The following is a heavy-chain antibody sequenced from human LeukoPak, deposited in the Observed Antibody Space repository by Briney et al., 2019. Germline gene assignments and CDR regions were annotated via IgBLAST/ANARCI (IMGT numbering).Heavy chain of an antibody. Sequence: GGSLRLSCAASGFTFSSYSMNWVRQAPGKGLEWVSHITASGTAMFYADSVKGRFTISRDNAKNSLYLQMNGLRDEDTAVYYCASSGSYRFDYWGQGTLVTVSS. CDR2: ITASGTAM. CDR1: GFTFSSYS. V-gene: IGHV3-48*02. CDR3: ASSGSYRFDY. D-gene: IGHD1-26*01. J-gene: IGHJ4*02.